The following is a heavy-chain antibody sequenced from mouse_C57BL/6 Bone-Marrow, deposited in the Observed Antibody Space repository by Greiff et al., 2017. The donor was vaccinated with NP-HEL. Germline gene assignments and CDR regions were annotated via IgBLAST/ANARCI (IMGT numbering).Heavy chain of an antibody. CDR2: IDPANGNT. D-gene: IGHD1-1*01. CDR3: AFITSVVANLYYYAMDY. J-gene: IGHJ4*01. V-gene: IGHV14-3*01. CDR1: GFNIKNTY. Sequence: VQLQQSVAELVRPGASVKLSCTASGFNIKNTYMHWVKQRPEQGLEWVGRIDPANGNTKYAPKFQGKATITADPSSNTAYLQLSSLTSEDTSIYYCAFITSVVANLYYYAMDYWGQGTSVTVSS.